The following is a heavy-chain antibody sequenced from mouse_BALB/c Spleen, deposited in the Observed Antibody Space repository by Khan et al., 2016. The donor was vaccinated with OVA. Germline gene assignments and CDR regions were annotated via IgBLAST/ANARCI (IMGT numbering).Heavy chain of an antibody. V-gene: IGHV9-3-1*01. D-gene: IGHD2-10*01. CDR2: INTYTGEP. J-gene: IGHJ4*01. CDR1: GHTFTKYG. Sequence: QIQLVQSGPELKKPGETVKISCKASGHTFTKYGMNWVKQAPGKGLKWMGWINTYTGEPTYADDFNGRFAFSLETFASTAYLQINNLKDEDSATYYCTRPPYYSYVLDNWGQGTSVTVSS. CDR3: TRPPYYSYVLDN.